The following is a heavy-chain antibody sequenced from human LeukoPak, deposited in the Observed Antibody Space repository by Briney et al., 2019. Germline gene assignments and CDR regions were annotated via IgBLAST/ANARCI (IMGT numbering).Heavy chain of an antibody. J-gene: IGHJ5*02. Sequence: GGSLRLSCAASGFTFSNYMMHWVRQAPGKGLVWVSRINTDGSITNYADSVRGRFTISRDNAKRTLFLQMNSLRAEDTAVYYCTRDTFGPDDHWGQGTLVTVSS. CDR3: TRDTFGPDDH. D-gene: IGHD3-16*01. CDR2: INTDGSIT. CDR1: GFTFSNYM. V-gene: IGHV3-74*01.